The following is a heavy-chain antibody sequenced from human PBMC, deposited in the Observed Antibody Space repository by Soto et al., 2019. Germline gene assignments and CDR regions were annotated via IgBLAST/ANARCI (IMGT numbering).Heavy chain of an antibody. Sequence: EVQLLESGGGLVQPGGSLRLSCAASGFTFSSYAMNWVRQAPWKGLEWVSGSSGSGGSTYYADSVKGRFTISRDHCKNAVYLQMNSLRGEDTAVYYCAKDQWGGGTFDIWGQGTMVTVSS. J-gene: IGHJ3*02. V-gene: IGHV3-23*01. CDR1: GFTFSSYA. CDR3: AKDQWGGGTFDI. CDR2: SSGSGGST. D-gene: IGHD2-8*01.